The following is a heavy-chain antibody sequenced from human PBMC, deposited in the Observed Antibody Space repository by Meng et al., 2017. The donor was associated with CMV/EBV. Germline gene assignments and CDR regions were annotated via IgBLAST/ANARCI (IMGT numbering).Heavy chain of an antibody. V-gene: IGHV3-23*01. CDR2: ISSSGGST. D-gene: IGHD1-1*01. CDR1: GFTFTSYS. CDR3: AKFGTTGTTGVDY. J-gene: IGHJ4*02. Sequence: GGSLRLSCAASGFTFTSYSMNWVRQAPGKGLEWVSSISSSGGSTYYADSVKGRFTISRDNSKNTLYLQMNSLRAEDTAVYYCAKFGTTGTTGVDYWGQGTLVTVSS.